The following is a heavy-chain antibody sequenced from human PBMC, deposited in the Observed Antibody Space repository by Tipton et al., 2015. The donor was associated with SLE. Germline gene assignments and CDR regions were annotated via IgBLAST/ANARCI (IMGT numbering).Heavy chain of an antibody. J-gene: IGHJ2*01. Sequence: LRLSCTVSGGSISSYYWSWIRQPPGKGLEWIGYIYYSGSTNYNPSLKSRVTISVDTSKNQFSLKLSSVTAADTAVYYCARGGTAMAYWYFDLWGRGTLVTVSS. CDR2: IYYSGST. CDR3: ARGGTAMAYWYFDL. D-gene: IGHD5-18*01. V-gene: IGHV4-59*08. CDR1: GGSISSYY.